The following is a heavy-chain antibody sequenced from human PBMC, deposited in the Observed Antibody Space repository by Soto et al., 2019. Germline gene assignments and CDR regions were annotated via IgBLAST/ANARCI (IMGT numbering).Heavy chain of an antibody. D-gene: IGHD6-13*01. V-gene: IGHV4-34*01. CDR3: ARGIYKDIAAADRYYYYMDV. Sequence: PSETLSLTCAVYGGSFSGYYWSWIRQPPGKGLEWIGEINHSGSTNYNPSLKSRVTISVDTSKNQFSLKLSSVTAADTAVYYCARGIYKDIAAADRYYYYMDVWGKGTTVTVSS. J-gene: IGHJ6*03. CDR1: GGSFSGYY. CDR2: INHSGST.